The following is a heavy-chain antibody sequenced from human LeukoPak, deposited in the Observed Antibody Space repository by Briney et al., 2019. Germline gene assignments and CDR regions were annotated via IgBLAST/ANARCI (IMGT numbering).Heavy chain of an antibody. Sequence: ASVKVCCKASGYTFTNYDINLVRQATGQGLEWMGWMTPYSGDTGYAQKFQGRVTMTRDTSKSTAYMEVKSLTSEDTAIYFCARGPAAVGRAFDIWGPGTIVSVSS. D-gene: IGHD6-13*01. CDR1: GYTFTNYD. CDR3: ARGPAAVGRAFDI. V-gene: IGHV1-8*01. J-gene: IGHJ3*02. CDR2: MTPYSGDT.